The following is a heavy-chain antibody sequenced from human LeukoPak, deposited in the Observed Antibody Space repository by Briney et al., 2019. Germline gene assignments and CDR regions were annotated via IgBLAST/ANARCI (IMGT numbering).Heavy chain of an antibody. Sequence: SQTLSLTCAVSGGSISSGGYSWSWIRQPPGKGLEWIGYIYHNGNTYYSPSLKSRVTISVDRSKNQLSLKLSSVTAADTAMYYCASGGYSYGFDYWGQGTLVTVFS. D-gene: IGHD5-18*01. V-gene: IGHV4-30-2*01. J-gene: IGHJ4*02. CDR1: GGSISSGGYS. CDR2: IYHNGNT. CDR3: ASGGYSYGFDY.